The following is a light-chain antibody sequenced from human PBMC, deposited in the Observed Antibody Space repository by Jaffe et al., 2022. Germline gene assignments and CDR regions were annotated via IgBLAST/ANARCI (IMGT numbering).Light chain of an antibody. Sequence: DIQMTQSPSSLSASVGDRVTITCRASQSISSYLNWYQQKPGKAPKLLIYAASSLQSGVPSRFSGSGSGTDFTLTISSLQPEDFATYYCQQSYSMPYTFGQGTKLDIK. V-gene: IGKV1-39*01. CDR2: AAS. J-gene: IGKJ2*01. CDR3: QQSYSMPYT. CDR1: QSISSY.